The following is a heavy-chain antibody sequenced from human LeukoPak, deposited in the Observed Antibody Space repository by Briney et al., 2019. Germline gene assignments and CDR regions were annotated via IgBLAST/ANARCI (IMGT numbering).Heavy chain of an antibody. CDR3: CPQCGDCYLFDY. V-gene: IGHV3-30*02. CDR2: IRYDGSNK. J-gene: IGHJ4*02. CDR1: GFTFSSYG. D-gene: IGHD2-21*01. Sequence: GGSLRLSCAASGFTFSSYGMHWVRQAPGKGLEWVAFIRYDGSNKYYADSVKGRFTISRDNSKNTLYLQMNSLRAEDTAVYYCCPQCGDCYLFDYWGQGTLVTVSS.